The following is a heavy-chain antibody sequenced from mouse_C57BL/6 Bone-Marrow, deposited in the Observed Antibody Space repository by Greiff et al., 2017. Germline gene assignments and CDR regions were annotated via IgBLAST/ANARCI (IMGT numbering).Heavy chain of an antibody. CDR1: GYSITSGYY. Sequence: EVQLQESGPGLVKPSQSLSLTCSVTGYSITSGYYWNWIRQFPGNKLEWMGYISYDGSNNYNPSLKNRISITLDTSKNQFFLKLNSVTTEDTATYYCARHPSTVVVYYAMDDWGQGTSVTVSS. J-gene: IGHJ4*01. CDR2: ISYDGSN. D-gene: IGHD1-1*01. V-gene: IGHV3-6*01. CDR3: ARHPSTVVVYYAMDD.